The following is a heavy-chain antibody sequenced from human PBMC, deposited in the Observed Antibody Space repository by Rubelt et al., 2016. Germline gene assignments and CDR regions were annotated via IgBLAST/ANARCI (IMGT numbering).Heavy chain of an antibody. CDR3: ARVVSGSPFDWFDP. J-gene: IGHJ5*02. D-gene: IGHD3-10*01. CDR1: GGSFSGYY. V-gene: IGHV4-34*01. CDR2: INHSGST. Sequence: GAGLLKPSETLSLTCAVYGGSFSGYYCSWIRQPPGKGLEWIGEINHSGSTNYNPSLKSRVTISVDTSKNQFSRKLSSVTAADTAVYYCARVVSGSPFDWFDPWGQGTLVTVSS.